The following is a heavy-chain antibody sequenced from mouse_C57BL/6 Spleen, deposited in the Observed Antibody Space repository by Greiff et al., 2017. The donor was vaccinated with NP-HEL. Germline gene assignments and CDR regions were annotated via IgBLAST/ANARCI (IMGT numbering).Heavy chain of an antibody. CDR2: IWSGGST. CDR3: ARGSSGYVNYAMDY. CDR1: GFSLTSYG. V-gene: IGHV2-2*01. D-gene: IGHD3-2*02. J-gene: IGHJ4*01. Sequence: QVQLKESGPGLVQPSQSLSITCTVSGFSLTSYGVHWVRQSPGKGLEWLGVIWSGGSTDYNAAFISRLSISKDNSKSQVFFKMNSLQADDTAIYYCARGSSGYVNYAMDYWGQGTSVTVSS.